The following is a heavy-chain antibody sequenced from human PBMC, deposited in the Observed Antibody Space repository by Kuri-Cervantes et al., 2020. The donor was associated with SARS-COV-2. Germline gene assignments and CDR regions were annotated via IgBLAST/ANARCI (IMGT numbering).Heavy chain of an antibody. CDR1: GFTFSSYG. CDR2: IRYDGSNK. CDR3: AKDLGGYDRGAFDI. J-gene: IGHJ3*02. V-gene: IGHV3-30*02. D-gene: IGHD5-12*01. Sequence: GESLKISCAASGFTFSSYGMHWVRQAPGKGLEWVAFIRYDGSNKYYADSVKGRFTISRDNSKNTLYPQMNSLRAEDTAVYYCAKDLGGYDRGAFDIWGQGTMVTVSS.